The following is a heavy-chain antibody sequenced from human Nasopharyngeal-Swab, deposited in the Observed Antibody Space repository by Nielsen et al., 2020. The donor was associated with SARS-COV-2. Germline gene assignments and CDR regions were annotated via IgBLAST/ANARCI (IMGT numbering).Heavy chain of an antibody. J-gene: IGHJ4*02. D-gene: IGHD3-10*01. CDR3: ARVGGRTSPMGS. Sequence: GGSLRLYCVASGFTFRDYWMSRVRQVPAKGLEWVASIKQDGSEKNYVDSVKGRFTISRDNAKNPLFLQMDSLRTEDTAFYYCARVGGRTSPMGSWGQGTLVTVSS. CDR2: IKQDGSEK. V-gene: IGHV3-7*01. CDR1: GFTFRDYW.